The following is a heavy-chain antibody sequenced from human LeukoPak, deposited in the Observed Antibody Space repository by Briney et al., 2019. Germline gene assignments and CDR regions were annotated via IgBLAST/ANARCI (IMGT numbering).Heavy chain of an antibody. Sequence: ASVKVSCKASGYTFTNYAMNWVRQAPGQGLEWMGWINTNTGNPTYAQGFTGRFVFSLDTSVSTAYLQISSLKAEDTAVYYCARDLAGQWLVPSWFDPWGQGTLVTVSS. CDR3: ARDLAGQWLVPSWFDP. CDR2: INTNTGNP. D-gene: IGHD6-19*01. J-gene: IGHJ5*02. CDR1: GYTFTNYA. V-gene: IGHV7-4-1*02.